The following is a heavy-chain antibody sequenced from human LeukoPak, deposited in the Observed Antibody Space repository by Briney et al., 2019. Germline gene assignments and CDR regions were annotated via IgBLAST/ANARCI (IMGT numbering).Heavy chain of an antibody. J-gene: IGHJ5*02. CDR2: ISYDGRNK. CDR3: ASARGNWFDP. CDR1: GFTFNNYG. Sequence: PGVSLRLSCAASGFTFNNYGMHWVRQAPGKGLEWVAVISYDGRNKHYPDSVKGRFTISRDISTDTLWLQMDSLRAEDTAVYYCASARGNWFDPWGQGTLVTVSS. V-gene: IGHV3-30*03. D-gene: IGHD3-10*01.